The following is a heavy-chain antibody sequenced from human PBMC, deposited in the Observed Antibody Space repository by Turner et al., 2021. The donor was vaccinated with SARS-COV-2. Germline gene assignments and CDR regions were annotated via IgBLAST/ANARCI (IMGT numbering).Heavy chain of an antibody. CDR2: TSNDGSNK. D-gene: IGHD4-4*01. V-gene: IGHV3-30*18. J-gene: IGHJ4*02. CDR1: GFTFSSYG. Sequence: QVQLVESGGGVVPPGRSLRRSCAASGFTFSSYGMQSVRQAPGKGREWVAVTSNDGSNKYYADSGKGRFTIYRDNSKNKMYLQKNSLRAEDTAVYYCAKQQGLYSKQMYYFDYWGQGTLVTVSS. CDR3: AKQQGLYSKQMYYFDY.